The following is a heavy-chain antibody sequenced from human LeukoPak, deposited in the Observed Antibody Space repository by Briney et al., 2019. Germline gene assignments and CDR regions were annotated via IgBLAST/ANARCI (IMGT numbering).Heavy chain of an antibody. D-gene: IGHD4-11*01. CDR1: GGSFSGYF. J-gene: IGHJ4*02. Sequence: PSETLSLTCAVYGGSFSGYFWNWIRQPPGKGLEWIGEINHSGSTNYNVSLKSRVTISVDTSKKQFSLKMSSVTAADTAVYYCARGLTPYSNLVVGYWGQGTLVTVSS. CDR3: ARGLTPYSNLVVGY. CDR2: INHSGST. V-gene: IGHV4-34*01.